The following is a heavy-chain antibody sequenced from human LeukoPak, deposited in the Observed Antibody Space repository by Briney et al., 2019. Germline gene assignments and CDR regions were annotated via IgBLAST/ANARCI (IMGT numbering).Heavy chain of an antibody. CDR1: GGSLSSSF. J-gene: IGHJ4*02. CDR3: ATWGIAVAGTFDY. V-gene: IGHV4-59*08. Sequence: KPSETLSLPRTVSGGSLSSSFRSWIPQPPRKGLEWIGYIYYSGSTNYNPSFKSRVAISVDTSKNQFSLKLSSVTAADTAVYYCATWGIAVAGTFDYWGQGTLVTVST. CDR2: IYYSGST. D-gene: IGHD6-19*01.